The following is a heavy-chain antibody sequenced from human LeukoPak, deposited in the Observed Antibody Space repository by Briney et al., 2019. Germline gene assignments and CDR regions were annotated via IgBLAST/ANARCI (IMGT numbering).Heavy chain of an antibody. D-gene: IGHD6-13*01. Sequence: GGSLRLSCAASGFTFSSYSMNWVRQALGKGLEWVSSISSSSSYIYYADSVKGRFTISRDNAKNSLYLQMNSLRAEDTALYYCARGGSSSSLSPDYWGQGTLVTVSS. V-gene: IGHV3-21*04. CDR1: GFTFSSYS. CDR3: ARGGSSSSLSPDY. CDR2: ISSSSSYI. J-gene: IGHJ4*02.